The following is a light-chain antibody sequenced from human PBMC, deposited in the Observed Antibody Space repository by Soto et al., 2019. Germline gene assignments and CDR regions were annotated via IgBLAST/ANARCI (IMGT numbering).Light chain of an antibody. CDR1: QSVSNN. V-gene: IGKV3-15*01. J-gene: IGKJ1*01. CDR3: QQYDSWPRT. Sequence: EIVMTQSPGTLSVSPGERATLSCRASQSVSNNLAWYQQKPGQAPRLLIYTASTRATGVPARFSGSGSGTEFTLTINSLQSEDFEVYYCQQYDSWPRTFGQGTKVEIK. CDR2: TAS.